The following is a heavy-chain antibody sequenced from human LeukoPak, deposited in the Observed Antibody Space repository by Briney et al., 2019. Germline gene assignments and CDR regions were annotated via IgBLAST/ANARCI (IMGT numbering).Heavy chain of an antibody. CDR1: GFTFSNYW. Sequence: GGSLRLSCVASGFTFSNYWVHWVRQPPGKGLVWVSRIYVDGRTTNYADSVKGRFTISRDNAKNTVYLEMNSLSVEDTATYYCIRDFRSADLWGQGTLVTVTS. V-gene: IGHV3-74*01. J-gene: IGHJ5*02. CDR2: IYVDGRTT. CDR3: IRDFRSADL.